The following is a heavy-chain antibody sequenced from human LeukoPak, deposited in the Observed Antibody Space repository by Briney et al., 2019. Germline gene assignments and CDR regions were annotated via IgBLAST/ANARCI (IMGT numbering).Heavy chain of an antibody. CDR2: IYSGGST. V-gene: IGHV3-53*01. CDR1: GLTVSSNY. Sequence: PGGSLRLSCAASGLTVSSNYMSWVRQAPGKGLEWVSVIYSGGSTYYADSVKGRFTISRDNSKNTLSLQMNTLTADDTAVYYCARDTLGEGEDANYAVYYFDYWGQGTVVTVSS. D-gene: IGHD4/OR15-4a*01. J-gene: IGHJ4*02. CDR3: ARDTLGEGEDANYAVYYFDY.